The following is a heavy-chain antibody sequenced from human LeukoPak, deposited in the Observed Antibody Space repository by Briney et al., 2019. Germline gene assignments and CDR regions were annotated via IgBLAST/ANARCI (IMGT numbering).Heavy chain of an antibody. CDR1: GFTFISYS. CDR3: AREYSSSSGRAFDI. Sequence: GGSLRLSCAASGFTFISYSMNWVRQAPWKGLEWVSYISSSSSNIYNADSVKGRFTISRDNAKNSLYLQMNSLRAEDTAVYYCAREYSSSSGRAFDIWGQGTMVTVSS. J-gene: IGHJ3*02. D-gene: IGHD6-6*01. V-gene: IGHV3-48*01. CDR2: ISSSSSNI.